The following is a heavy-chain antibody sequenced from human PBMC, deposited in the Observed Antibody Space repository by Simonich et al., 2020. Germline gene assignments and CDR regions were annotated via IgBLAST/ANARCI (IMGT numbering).Heavy chain of an antibody. CDR1: GGSFSGYY. CDR2: INPSGST. Sequence: QVQLQQWGAGLLKPSETLSLTCAVYGGSFSGYYWSWIRQPPGKELGWIGEINPSGSTNYNPALKRRVTISVDTSKNQFSLKLSSVTAADTAVYYCARGKGWKNAFDIWGQGTMVTVSS. CDR3: ARGKGWKNAFDI. J-gene: IGHJ3*02. V-gene: IGHV4-34*01. D-gene: IGHD1-1*01.